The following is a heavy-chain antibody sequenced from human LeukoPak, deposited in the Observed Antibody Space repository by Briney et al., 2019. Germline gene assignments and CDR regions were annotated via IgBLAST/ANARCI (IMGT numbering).Heavy chain of an antibody. V-gene: IGHV3-30*04. CDR3: ARDGGYGSGSYPSPDY. Sequence: GGSLRLSCAASGFTFSSYAMHWVRQAPGKGLEWVAVISYDGSNKYYADSVKGRFTISRDNSKNTLYLQMNSLRAEDTAVYYCARDGGYGSGSYPSPDYWGQGTLVTVSS. J-gene: IGHJ4*02. CDR1: GFTFSSYA. D-gene: IGHD3-10*01. CDR2: ISYDGSNK.